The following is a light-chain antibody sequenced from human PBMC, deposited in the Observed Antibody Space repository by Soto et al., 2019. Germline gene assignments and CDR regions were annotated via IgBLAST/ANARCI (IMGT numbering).Light chain of an antibody. CDR2: AAS. J-gene: IGKJ4*01. V-gene: IGKV1-39*01. CDR1: QSISTY. CDR3: QQSHSVPLT. Sequence: DIPMTQSPSSPYASVRDRVTITCRASQSISTYIDWFQQKPGKAPKLLISAASTLESGVPSRFSGSGSGTDFTLTISSLQPEDFATYFCQQSHSVPLTFGGGTKVEI.